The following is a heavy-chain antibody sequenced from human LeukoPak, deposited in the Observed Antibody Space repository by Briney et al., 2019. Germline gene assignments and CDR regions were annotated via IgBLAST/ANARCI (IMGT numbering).Heavy chain of an antibody. CDR2: IYYSGST. CDR3: ARQPISGSYWGYFDY. J-gene: IGHJ4*02. V-gene: IGHV4-59*08. CDR1: GGSISNYY. D-gene: IGHD1-26*01. Sequence: PSETLSLTCTVSGGSISNYYWSWSRQPPGKGLEGMGYIYYSGSTNYNPSLKSRVTISVDTSKNQFSLKLSSVTAADSAVYYCARQPISGSYWGYFDYWGQGTLVTVSS.